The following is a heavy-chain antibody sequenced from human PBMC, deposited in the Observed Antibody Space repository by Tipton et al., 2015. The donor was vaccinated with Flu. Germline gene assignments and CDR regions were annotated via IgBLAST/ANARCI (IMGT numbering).Heavy chain of an antibody. Sequence: GSLRLSCVASRFYFSSYSMNWVRQAPGKGLEWVSYISDSSRTIYYADSVKGRFTISRDNAKNSLYLQMNSLRAEDTAVYYCAAFCGGDCYILNYWGQGTLVTVSS. CDR1: RFYFSSYS. CDR2: ISDSSRTI. V-gene: IGHV3-48*01. D-gene: IGHD2-21*01. J-gene: IGHJ4*02. CDR3: AAFCGGDCYILNY.